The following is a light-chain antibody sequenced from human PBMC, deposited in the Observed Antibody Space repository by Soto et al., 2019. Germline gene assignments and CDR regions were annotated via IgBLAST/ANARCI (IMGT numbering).Light chain of an antibody. CDR1: QSVTNNY. V-gene: IGKV3D-20*01. CDR2: DAS. CDR3: QQYDRSPART. J-gene: IGKJ5*01. Sequence: EIVLTHSPATLSLSPGERATLSCGASQSVTNNYLAWYQQKPGLAPSLLIYDASNRATGIPDRFSGSGSGTDFTLTISILEPKYFAVYYCQQYDRSPARTFGQGTRLEIK.